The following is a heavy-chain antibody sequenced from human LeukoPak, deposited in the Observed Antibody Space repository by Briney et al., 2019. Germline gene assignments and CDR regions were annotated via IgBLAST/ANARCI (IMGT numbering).Heavy chain of an antibody. D-gene: IGHD3-10*01. CDR2: IKQDGSEK. CDR1: GFTFSSFW. J-gene: IGHJ4*02. V-gene: IGHV3-7*01. CDR3: ARESMVRGVYYFDY. Sequence: GGSLRLSCEVSGFTFSSFWMNWVRQAPGKGLEWVANIKQDGSEKYYVDSVKGRFTISRDNAKNSLYLQMNSLRAEDTAVYYCARESMVRGVYYFDYWGQGTLVTVSS.